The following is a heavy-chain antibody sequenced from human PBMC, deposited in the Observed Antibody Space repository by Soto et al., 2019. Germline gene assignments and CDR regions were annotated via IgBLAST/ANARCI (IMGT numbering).Heavy chain of an antibody. V-gene: IGHV4-4*02. J-gene: IGHJ5*02. CDR1: GGSISSSNW. D-gene: IGHD5-18*01. CDR3: ARVMNVDTAVWFDP. CDR2: IYHSGST. Sequence: PSETLSLTCAVSGGSISSSNWWSWVRQPPGKGLEWIGEIYHSGSTNYNPSLKSRVTISVDKSKNQFSLKLSSVTAADTAVYYCARVMNVDTAVWFDPWGQGTLVTVSS.